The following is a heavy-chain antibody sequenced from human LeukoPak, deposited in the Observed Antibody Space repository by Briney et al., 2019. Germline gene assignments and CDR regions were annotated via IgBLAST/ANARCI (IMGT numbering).Heavy chain of an antibody. D-gene: IGHD3-10*01. CDR3: ARVGYPWFGELLYYWFDP. CDR2: INTNTGNP. Sequence: ASVKVSCKASGYTFTSYAMNWVRQAPGQGLEWMGWINTNTGNPTYAQGFTGRFVFSLDTSVSAAYLQISSLKAEDTAVYYCARVGYPWFGELLYYWFDPWGQGTLVTVSS. V-gene: IGHV7-4-1*02. CDR1: GYTFTSYA. J-gene: IGHJ5*02.